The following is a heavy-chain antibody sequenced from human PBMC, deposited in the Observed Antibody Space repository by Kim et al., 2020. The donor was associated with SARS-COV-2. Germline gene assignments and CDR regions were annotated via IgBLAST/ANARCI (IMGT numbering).Heavy chain of an antibody. D-gene: IGHD3-3*01. CDR1: GGSISSSSYY. Sequence: SETLSLTCTVSGGSISSSSYYWGWIRQPPGKGLEWIGSIYYSGNTYYNPSLKSRVTISVDTSKNQFSLKLSSVTAADTAVYYCARLGYDFWSGNTYFDPWGQGTLVTASS. CDR2: IYYSGNT. V-gene: IGHV4-39*01. J-gene: IGHJ5*02. CDR3: ARLGYDFWSGNTYFDP.